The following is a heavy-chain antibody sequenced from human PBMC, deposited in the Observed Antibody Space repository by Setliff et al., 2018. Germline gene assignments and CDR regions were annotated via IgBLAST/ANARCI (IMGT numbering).Heavy chain of an antibody. J-gene: IGHJ4*02. Sequence: ASVKVSCKASGYTFVNYGINWVRQAPGQGLEWVGWIKTFSFKANYAQNLQGRLTLTTDRSTSTVYMELGSLTTDDTAIYYCARVESMVRGKNILRHFDYWGQGTQVTVSS. CDR1: GYTFVNYG. D-gene: IGHD3-10*01. CDR2: IKTFSFKA. CDR3: ARVESMVRGKNILRHFDY. V-gene: IGHV1-18*01.